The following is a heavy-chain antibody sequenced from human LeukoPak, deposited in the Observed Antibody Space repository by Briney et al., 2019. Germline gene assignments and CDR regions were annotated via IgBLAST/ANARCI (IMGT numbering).Heavy chain of an antibody. D-gene: IGHD6-6*01. Sequence: GGSLRLSCAATGFTFSSHAMSWVRQAPGKGLEWVSGISGNGGSTYYADSVKGRLTISRDNSKNTLYLQMHSLRGEDTSIYYCARKEGYSTSSSDYWGQGTLVTVSS. V-gene: IGHV3-23*01. CDR2: ISGNGGST. J-gene: IGHJ4*02. CDR1: GFTFSSHA. CDR3: ARKEGYSTSSSDY.